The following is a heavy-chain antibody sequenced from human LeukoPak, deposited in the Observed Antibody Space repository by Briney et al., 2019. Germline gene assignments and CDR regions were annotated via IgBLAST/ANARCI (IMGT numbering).Heavy chain of an antibody. V-gene: IGHV2-5*01. CDR3: AQSTTVTTGFDY. D-gene: IGHD4-17*01. J-gene: IGHJ4*02. Sequence: SGPTLVNPTQTLTLTCTFSGFSLSTSGAGVGWIRQPPGKALEWLALIYWNDDKRYRSSLKSRLTITKDTSKNQVVLTMTNMDPVDTATYYCAQSTTVTTGFDYWGQGTLVTVSS. CDR2: IYWNDDK. CDR1: GFSLSTSGAG.